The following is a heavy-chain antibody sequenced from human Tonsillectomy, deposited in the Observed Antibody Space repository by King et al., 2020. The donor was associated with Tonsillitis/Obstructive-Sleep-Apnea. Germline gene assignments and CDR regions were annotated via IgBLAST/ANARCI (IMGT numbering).Heavy chain of an antibody. D-gene: IGHD2-15*01. Sequence: LQLQESGPGLVKPSETLSLTCTVSGGSISSSSYYWGWIRQPPGKGLEWFGSIYYSGSTYFNPSRKSRVTITVETSKNQFSLKLSSVTAADTAVYYCALYCSGGSCYSRVDYWGQGTLVTVSS. CDR2: IYYSGST. V-gene: IGHV4-39*01. CDR3: ALYCSGGSCYSRVDY. CDR1: GGSISSSSYY. J-gene: IGHJ4*02.